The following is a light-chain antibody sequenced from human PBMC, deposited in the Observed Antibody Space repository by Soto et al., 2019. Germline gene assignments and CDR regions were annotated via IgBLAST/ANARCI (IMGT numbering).Light chain of an antibody. J-gene: IGKJ1*01. CDR2: GAS. Sequence: EIVLTQSPGSLSLSPGQRATLSCRASQSVDTTFFAWYQKKPGQAPRLLIYGASKRATGIPDRFSGSGSGTDFTLIISSLEPEDFAVYYCQQYMSSMTFGQGTKVEIK. CDR1: QSVDTTF. CDR3: QQYMSSMT. V-gene: IGKV3-20*01.